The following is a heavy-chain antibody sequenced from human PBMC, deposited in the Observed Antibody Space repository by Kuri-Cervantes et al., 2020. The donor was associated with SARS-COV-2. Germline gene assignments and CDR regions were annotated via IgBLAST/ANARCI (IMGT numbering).Heavy chain of an antibody. V-gene: IGHV3-15*01. CDR1: GFTFSNYN. Sequence: GESLKISCAASGFTFSNYNMHWVRQAPGKGLEWVGRIKSKTDGGTTDYAAPVKGRFTISRDDSKSIAYLQMNSLKTEDTAVYYCTRYDYGGNYCFDYWGQGTLVTVSS. J-gene: IGHJ4*02. CDR3: TRYDYGGNYCFDY. CDR2: IKSKTDGGTT. D-gene: IGHD4-23*01.